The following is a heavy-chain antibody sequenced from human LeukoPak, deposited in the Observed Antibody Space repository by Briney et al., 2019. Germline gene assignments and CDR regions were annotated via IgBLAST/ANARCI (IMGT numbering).Heavy chain of an antibody. Sequence: SETLSLTCTVSGGSISSYYWSWIRQPAGKGLEWNGRIYTSGSTNYNPSLKSRVTMSVDTSKNQFSLKLSSVTAADTAVYYCARGYYDILTGYFPGDYWGQGTLVTVSS. CDR2: IYTSGST. CDR3: ARGYYDILTGYFPGDY. CDR1: GGSISSYY. V-gene: IGHV4-4*07. J-gene: IGHJ4*02. D-gene: IGHD3-9*01.